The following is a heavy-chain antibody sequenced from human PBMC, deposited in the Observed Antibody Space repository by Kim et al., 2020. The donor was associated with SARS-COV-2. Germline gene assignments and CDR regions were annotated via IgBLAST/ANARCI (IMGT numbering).Heavy chain of an antibody. Sequence: GGSLRLSCAASGFTVSSNYMSWVRQAPGKGLEWVSVIYSGGSTYYADSVKRRFTISRDNSKNTLYLQMNSLRAEDTAVYYCARLGGIAAREYYFDYWGQGTLVTVSS. V-gene: IGHV3-53*01. CDR3: ARLGGIAAREYYFDY. CDR2: IYSGGST. CDR1: GFTVSSNY. D-gene: IGHD6-6*01. J-gene: IGHJ4*02.